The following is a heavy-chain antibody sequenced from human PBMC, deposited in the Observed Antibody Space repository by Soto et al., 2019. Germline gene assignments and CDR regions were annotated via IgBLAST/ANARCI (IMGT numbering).Heavy chain of an antibody. CDR1: GGSISSSSYY. Sequence: SETLSLTCTVSGGSISSSSYYWGWIRQPPGKGLEWIGSIYYSGSTYYNPSLKSRVTISVDTSKNQFSLKLSSVTAADTAVYYCARLPAAYYDSSGYYLGAFDIWGQGTMVTVPS. J-gene: IGHJ3*02. D-gene: IGHD3-22*01. CDR2: IYYSGST. V-gene: IGHV4-39*01. CDR3: ARLPAAYYDSSGYYLGAFDI.